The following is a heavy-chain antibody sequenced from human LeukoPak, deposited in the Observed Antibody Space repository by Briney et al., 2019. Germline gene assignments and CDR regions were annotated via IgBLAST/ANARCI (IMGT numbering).Heavy chain of an antibody. V-gene: IGHV3-30*04. CDR3: ASTPNGVAAIYFDY. D-gene: IGHD2-15*01. CDR2: ISYDGSNK. CDR1: GFIFSEYA. J-gene: IGHJ4*02. Sequence: PGGSLRLSCAASGFIFSEYAMHWVGQAPGKGLEWVAVISYDGSNKYYADSVKGRFTISRDNAKNTLYLQMNSLRAGDTAVYYCASTPNGVAAIYFDYWGQGTLVTVSS.